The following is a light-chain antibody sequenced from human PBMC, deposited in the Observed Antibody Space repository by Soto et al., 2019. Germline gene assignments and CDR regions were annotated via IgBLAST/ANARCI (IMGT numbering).Light chain of an antibody. CDR2: GAS. Sequence: ENVLTQSPGTLSLSPGERATLSCRASQSVTNTFLAWYQQKPGQAPRLLVYGASSRATGIPDRFTGSGSGTDFPLTITRLEPEDFAVYYCQQYGSSPRTFGQGTKVEIK. J-gene: IGKJ1*01. CDR3: QQYGSSPRT. CDR1: QSVTNTF. V-gene: IGKV3-20*01.